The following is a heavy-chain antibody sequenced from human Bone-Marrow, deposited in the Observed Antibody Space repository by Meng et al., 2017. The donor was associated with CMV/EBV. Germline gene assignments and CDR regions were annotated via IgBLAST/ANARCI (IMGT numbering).Heavy chain of an antibody. D-gene: IGHD6-6*01. Sequence: TTLKASGPALVKPTQTLTLTCTFSWFPFSTSGVGVGLIRQPPGKALEWLALIYWDDYKRYSPSLKSRLTITKDTSKNQVVLTMTNMDPVDTATYYCAHITPRPGWIAYCGQGTLVTVSS. CDR1: WFPFSTSGVG. V-gene: IGHV2-5*02. CDR3: AHITPRPGWIAY. CDR2: IYWDDYK. J-gene: IGHJ4*02.